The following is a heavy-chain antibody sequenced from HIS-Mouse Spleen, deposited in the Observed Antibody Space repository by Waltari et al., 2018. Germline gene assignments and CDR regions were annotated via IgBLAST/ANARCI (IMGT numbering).Heavy chain of an antibody. CDR1: GXXXSSXX. CDR2: IYSEXSST. V-gene: IGHV3-74*01. J-gene: IGHJ3*02. Sequence: VQXVESGGGLXQPGGXLXLSXXXSGXXXSSXXMPSARLASGXVXGWVSRIYSEXSSTSYADSGKGXFTISRXXAKXTLXLXMNSLRAEDTAVYYCARGMGSSWPYDAFDIWGQGTMVTVSS. D-gene: IGHD6-13*01. CDR3: ARGMGSSWPYDAFDI.